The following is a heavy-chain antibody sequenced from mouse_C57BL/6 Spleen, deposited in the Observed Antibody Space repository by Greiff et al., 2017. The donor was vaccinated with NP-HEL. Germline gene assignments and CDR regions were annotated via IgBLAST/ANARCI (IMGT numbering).Heavy chain of an antibody. D-gene: IGHD2-12*01. Sequence: EVKLVESGGGLVQPGGSLKLSCAASGFTFSDYYMYWVRQTPEKRLEWVAYISNGGGSTYYPDTVKGRFTISRDNAKNTLYLQMSRLKSEDTAMYYCARRSYDYAMDYWGQGTSVTVSS. J-gene: IGHJ4*01. CDR1: GFTFSDYY. CDR2: ISNGGGST. CDR3: ARRSYDYAMDY. V-gene: IGHV5-12*01.